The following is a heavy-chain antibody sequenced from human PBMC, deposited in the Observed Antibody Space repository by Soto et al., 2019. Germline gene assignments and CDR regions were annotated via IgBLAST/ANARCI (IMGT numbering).Heavy chain of an antibody. CDR1: GYTFTRYG. Sequence: GASLTVSWKASGYTFTRYGISWVRQAPGQGLAWMGWISAYNGNTNYAQKLQGRVTMTTDTSTSTAYMELRSLRSDDTAVYYCARRSYDFWSGYPTGLGYWGQGTWVTVAS. J-gene: IGHJ4*02. V-gene: IGHV1-18*01. CDR3: ARRSYDFWSGYPTGLGY. CDR2: ISAYNGNT. D-gene: IGHD3-3*01.